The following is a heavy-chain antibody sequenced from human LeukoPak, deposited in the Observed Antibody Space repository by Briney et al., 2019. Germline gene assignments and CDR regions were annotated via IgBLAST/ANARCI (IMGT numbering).Heavy chain of an antibody. Sequence: GRSLRLSCATSGLTFRTTWMHWVRQAPGKGLMWVSRMNGEGTTIDYADSVEGRFTVSRDYAKNTLFLQMNNLRTEDTALYFCATARNFRFEYWGQGSLVIVSA. CDR2: MNGEGTTI. V-gene: IGHV3-74*01. CDR1: GLTFRTTW. J-gene: IGHJ4*02. CDR3: ATARNFRFEY. D-gene: IGHD1-7*01.